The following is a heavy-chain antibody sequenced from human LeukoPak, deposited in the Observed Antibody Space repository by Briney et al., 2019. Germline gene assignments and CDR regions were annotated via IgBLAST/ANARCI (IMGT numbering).Heavy chain of an antibody. CDR1: GFTFSSYW. V-gene: IGHV3-74*01. CDR2: INSDGSST. Sequence: GGSLRLSCAASGFTFSSYWMHWVRQAPGKGLVWVSHINSDGSSTSYADSVKGRFTISRDNSKNTLYLQMNSLRAEDTAVYYCAKIPRKTFDYWGQGTLVTVSS. J-gene: IGHJ4*02. CDR3: AKIPRKTFDY.